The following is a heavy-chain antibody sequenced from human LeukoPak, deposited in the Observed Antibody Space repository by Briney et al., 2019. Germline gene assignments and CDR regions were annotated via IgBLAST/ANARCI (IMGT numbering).Heavy chain of an antibody. V-gene: IGHV1-2*02. J-gene: IGHJ6*02. CDR1: GYSFTGYY. CDR2: INPDSGGT. D-gene: IGHD2-2*01. CDR3: ARDHCTSINCYEYKYYGMDV. Sequence: ASVKVSFKASGYSFTGYYLQWVRQAPGQGLEWMGWINPDSGGTNSAQKFQGRVTMTRDTSISTAYMELSSLRSDDTAVYYCARDHCTSINCYEYKYYGMDVWGQGTTVTVSS.